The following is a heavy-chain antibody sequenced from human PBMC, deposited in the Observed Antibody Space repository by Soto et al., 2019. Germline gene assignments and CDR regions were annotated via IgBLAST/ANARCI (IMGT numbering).Heavy chain of an antibody. CDR2: IYPGDSDT. CDR3: ERHMAAARLGMDV. D-gene: IGHD6-13*01. J-gene: IGHJ6*02. CDR1: GYSFTSYW. V-gene: IGHV5-51*01. Sequence: GESLKISCKGSGYSFTSYWIGWVRQMPGKGLEWMGIIYPGDSDTRYSPSFQGQVTISADKSISTAYLQWSSLKASDTAMYYCERHMAAARLGMDVWGQGTTVIVS.